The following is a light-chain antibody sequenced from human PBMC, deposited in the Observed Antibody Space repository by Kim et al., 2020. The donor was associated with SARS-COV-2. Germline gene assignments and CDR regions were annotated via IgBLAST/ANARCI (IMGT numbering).Light chain of an antibody. V-gene: IGKV3-20*01. CDR1: QSISNNY. J-gene: IGKJ5*01. CDR3: QQYGRSPIT. CDR2: GAS. Sequence: EIVLTQSPGTLSLSPGERATLSCRASQSISNNYLAWFQQKPGQAPRLLISGASTRATGIPDRFSGSGSGTDFTLTISRLEPEDFAVYVCQQYGRSPITFGQGTRLEIK.